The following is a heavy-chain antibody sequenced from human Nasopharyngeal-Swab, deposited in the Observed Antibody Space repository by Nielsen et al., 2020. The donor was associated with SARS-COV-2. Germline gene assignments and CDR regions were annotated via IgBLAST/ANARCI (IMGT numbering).Heavy chain of an antibody. CDR1: GGTFSSYA. CDR3: ARDQQWLVNYYFDY. J-gene: IGHJ4*02. CDR2: INPNSGGT. Sequence: ASVKVSCKASGGTFSSYAISWVRQAPGQGLEWMGWINPNSGGTNYAQKFQGWVTMTRDTSISTAYMELSRLRSDDTAVYYCARDQQWLVNYYFDYWGQGTLVTVSS. D-gene: IGHD6-19*01. V-gene: IGHV1-2*04.